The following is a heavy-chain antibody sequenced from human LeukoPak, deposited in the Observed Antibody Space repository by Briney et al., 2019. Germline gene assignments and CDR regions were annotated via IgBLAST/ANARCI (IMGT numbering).Heavy chain of an antibody. Sequence: SETLSLTCAVYGGSFSGYYWSWIRQHPGKGLEWIGYIYYSGSTYYNPSLKSRVTISVDTSKNQFSLKLSSVTAADTAVYYCARAHQGMDVWGQGTTVTVSS. CDR3: ARAHQGMDV. CDR1: GGSFSGYY. CDR2: IYYSGST. J-gene: IGHJ6*02. V-gene: IGHV4-31*11.